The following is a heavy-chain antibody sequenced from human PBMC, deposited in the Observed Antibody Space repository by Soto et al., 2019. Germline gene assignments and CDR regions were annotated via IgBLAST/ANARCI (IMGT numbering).Heavy chain of an antibody. CDR1: GFTFSSYT. D-gene: IGHD2-21*02. CDR2: ISATGGST. J-gene: IGHJ5*02. CDR3: AKGFIRDCGGDCTVDT. V-gene: IGHV3-23*01. Sequence: SLRLSCAASGFTFSSYTISWVRQAPGKGLEWISGISATGGSTYCADSVKGRFTFSRDNSKNTLYLQMNSLRAEDTAVYYCAKGFIRDCGGDCTVDTWGQGTLVTVSS.